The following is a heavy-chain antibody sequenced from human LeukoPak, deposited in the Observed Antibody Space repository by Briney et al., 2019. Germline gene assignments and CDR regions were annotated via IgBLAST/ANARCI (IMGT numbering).Heavy chain of an antibody. J-gene: IGHJ4*02. CDR1: GFIFTTHS. Sequence: SGGSLRLSCAASGFIFTTHSMNWVRQAPGKGLEWVSSISSSGTTTYYADSVKGRFTISRDNAKNSLYLQMNSLRAEDTAVYYCARGILGDWGQGTLVTVSS. CDR3: ARGILGD. V-gene: IGHV3-48*01. CDR2: ISSSGTTT. D-gene: IGHD7-27*01.